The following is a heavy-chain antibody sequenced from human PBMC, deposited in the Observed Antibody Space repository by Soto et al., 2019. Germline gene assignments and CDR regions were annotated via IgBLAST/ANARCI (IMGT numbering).Heavy chain of an antibody. J-gene: IGHJ3*02. Sequence: QVQLQESGPGLVKPSETLSLTCTVSGGSISSYYWSWIRQPPGKGLEWIGYMYYSGSTNYNPALKSRVTISVDRAKDHFALKLSSGTAADTAVYFCARHRIFACEGTSCYGDAFDIWGQGTMVTVSS. V-gene: IGHV4-59*08. CDR1: GGSISSYY. CDR3: ARHRIFACEGTSCYGDAFDI. D-gene: IGHD2-2*01. CDR2: MYYSGST.